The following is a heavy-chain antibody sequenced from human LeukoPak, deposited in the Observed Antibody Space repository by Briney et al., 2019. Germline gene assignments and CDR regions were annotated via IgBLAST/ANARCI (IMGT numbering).Heavy chain of an antibody. D-gene: IGHD4-17*01. CDR3: ARVGATYGDPLEYDY. Sequence: ASVKVSCKASGYSFTKDGISWVRQAPGRGLEWMGCISAYSGNTNYAPKLQDRVTMTTDTSTSTAYLEMRSLKSDDTAMYYCARVGATYGDPLEYDYWGQGTLVTVSS. CDR2: ISAYSGNT. J-gene: IGHJ4*02. CDR1: GYSFTKDG. V-gene: IGHV1-18*01.